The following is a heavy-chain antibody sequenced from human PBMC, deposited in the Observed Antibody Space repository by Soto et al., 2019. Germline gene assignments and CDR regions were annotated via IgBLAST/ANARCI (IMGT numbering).Heavy chain of an antibody. CDR2: MNPDGSEK. J-gene: IGHJ3*02. CDR3: ATDTRPQAFDI. D-gene: IGHD6-6*01. V-gene: IGHV3-7*01. Sequence: PGGSLRLSCAASGFTFNTYWMSWVRQAPGKGLEWVVNMNPDGSEKEFVDSVRGRFTISRDNAKNSLHLQMSHLRVEDTAVYYCATDTRPQAFDIWGQGTMVTVSS. CDR1: GFTFNTYW.